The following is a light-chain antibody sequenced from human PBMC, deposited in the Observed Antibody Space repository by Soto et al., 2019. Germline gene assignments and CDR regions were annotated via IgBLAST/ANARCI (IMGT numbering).Light chain of an antibody. J-gene: IGKJ1*01. Sequence: EIVMTHSPATLSVSPGERATLSPSASQSVSSNLAWYQQKPGQAPRLLIYGASTRATGIPARFSGSASGTEFTLTINSLQPDDFATYYCQHYNRYSATFGQGTKVDIK. CDR3: QHYNRYSAT. V-gene: IGKV3-15*01. CDR1: QSVSSN. CDR2: GAS.